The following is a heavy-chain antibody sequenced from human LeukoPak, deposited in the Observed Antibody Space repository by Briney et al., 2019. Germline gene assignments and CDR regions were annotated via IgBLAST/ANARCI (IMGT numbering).Heavy chain of an antibody. CDR1: GGSISSYY. J-gene: IGHJ5*02. CDR2: IYYSGST. CDR3: ARELRLYCSTTSCQNWFDP. D-gene: IGHD2-2*01. Sequence: SETLSLTCTVSGGSISSYYWSWIRQPPGKGLEWIGYIYYSGSTNYNPSLESRVTISGDTSKNQFSLKLSSVTAADTAMYYCARELRLYCSTTSCQNWFDPWGQGTLVTVSS. V-gene: IGHV4-59*01.